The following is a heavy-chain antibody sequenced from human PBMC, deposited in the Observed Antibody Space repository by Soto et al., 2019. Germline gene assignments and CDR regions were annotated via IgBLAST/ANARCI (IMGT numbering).Heavy chain of an antibody. CDR2: IYYSGST. Sequence: SETLSLTCTVSGGSISSSSYYWGWIRQPPGKGLEWIGSIYYSGSTYYNPSLKSRVTISVDTSKNQFSLKLSSVTAADTAVYYCARTYYYDSSGYPPPWFDPWGQGTLVTVSS. CDR1: GGSISSSSYY. J-gene: IGHJ5*02. CDR3: ARTYYYDSSGYPPPWFDP. D-gene: IGHD3-22*01. V-gene: IGHV4-39*01.